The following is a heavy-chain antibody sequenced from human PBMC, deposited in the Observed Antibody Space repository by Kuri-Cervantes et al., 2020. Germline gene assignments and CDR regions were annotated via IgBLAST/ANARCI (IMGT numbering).Heavy chain of an antibody. CDR2: IYYSGST. Sequence: SETLSLTCTASGGSISSSSYYWGWIRQPPGKGLEWIGSIYYSGSTYYNPSLKSRVTISVDTSKNQFSLKLSSVTAADTAVYYCARQAVAGFDYWGQGTLVTVSS. D-gene: IGHD6-19*01. CDR1: GGSISSSSYY. V-gene: IGHV4-39*01. J-gene: IGHJ4*02. CDR3: ARQAVAGFDY.